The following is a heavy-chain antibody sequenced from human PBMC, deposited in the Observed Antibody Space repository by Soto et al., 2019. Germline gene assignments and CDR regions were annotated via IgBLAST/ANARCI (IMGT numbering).Heavy chain of an antibody. D-gene: IGHD6-13*01. V-gene: IGHV4-39*01. J-gene: IGHJ4*02. CDR2: IYYSGST. CDR3: ARLRIAAAGTFDY. Sequence: PSETLSLTCTVSGGSISSSSYYWGWIRQPPGKGREWIGSIYYSGSTYYNPSLKSRVTISVDTSKNQFSLKLSSVTAADTAVYYCARLRIAAAGTFDYWGQGTLVTVSS. CDR1: GGSISSSSYY.